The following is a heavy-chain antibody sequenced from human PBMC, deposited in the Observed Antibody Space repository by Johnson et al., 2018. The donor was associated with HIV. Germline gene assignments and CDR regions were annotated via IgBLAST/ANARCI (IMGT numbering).Heavy chain of an antibody. CDR3: ARDYNGAFDV. D-gene: IGHD4-11*01. J-gene: IGHJ3*01. CDR1: EFSFSTYA. Sequence: QVQLVESGGGVVQPGRSLRLSCAASEFSFSTYAMHWVRQAPGKGLAWVAVIWYDGSNKNYADSVKGRFTISRDNSKNAMSLQMNRLRAEDTAVYYCARDYNGAFDVWGQGTLVTVSS. V-gene: IGHV3-33*03. CDR2: IWYDGSNK.